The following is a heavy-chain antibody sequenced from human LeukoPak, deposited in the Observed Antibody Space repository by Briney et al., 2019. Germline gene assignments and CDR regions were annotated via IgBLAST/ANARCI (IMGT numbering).Heavy chain of an antibody. CDR2: ISAYNGNT. CDR1: GCTFTSYG. D-gene: IGHD6-6*01. J-gene: IGHJ4*02. Sequence: ASVKLSCKASGCTFTSYGISWVRQAPGQGLEWMGWISAYNGNTDYAQKVQGRVTMTTDTSTSTAYMELRSLRSDDTAVNYCARVVSSSEHLDYWCRGTLVIVTA. CDR3: ARVVSSSEHLDY. V-gene: IGHV1-18*01.